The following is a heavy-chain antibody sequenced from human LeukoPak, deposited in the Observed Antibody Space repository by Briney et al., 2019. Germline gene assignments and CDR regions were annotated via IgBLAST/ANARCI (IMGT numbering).Heavy chain of an antibody. V-gene: IGHV4-39*01. CDR1: GDSIISDSYY. J-gene: IGHJ4*02. CDR3: ARLDDYYGSGSYYND. CDR2: IYYSGST. Sequence: PSETLSLTCTVSGDSIISDSYYWGWIRQPPGTGLEWIGSIYYSGSTYYNPSLKSRVTISVDTSKNQFSLKLSSVTAADTAVYYCARLDDYYGSGSYYNDWGQGTLVTVSS. D-gene: IGHD3-10*01.